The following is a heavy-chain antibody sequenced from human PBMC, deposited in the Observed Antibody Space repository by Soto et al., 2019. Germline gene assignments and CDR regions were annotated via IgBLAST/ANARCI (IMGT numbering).Heavy chain of an antibody. J-gene: IGHJ4*02. CDR2: IDPGDSST. V-gene: IGHV5-10-1*01. Sequence: GESLKISCQGSGYSFTTYWISWVRQMPGKGLEWMGKIDPGDSSTNYSPSFRGHITISVDRSINTAHLQFSSLKAADTAMYYCARRLSSGADYWGQGTLVTVSS. D-gene: IGHD6-19*01. CDR1: GYSFTTYW. CDR3: ARRLSSGADY.